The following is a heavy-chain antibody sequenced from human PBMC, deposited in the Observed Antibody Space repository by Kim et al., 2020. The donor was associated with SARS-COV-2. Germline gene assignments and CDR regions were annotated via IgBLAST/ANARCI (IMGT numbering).Heavy chain of an antibody. D-gene: IGHD3-9*01. J-gene: IGHJ2*01. CDR3: ARASYFDWPGDFDL. V-gene: IGHV4-59*01. CDR2: IYYSGST. Sequence: SETLSLTCTVSGGSISSYYWSWIRQPPGKGLEWIGYIYYSGSTNYNPSLKSRVTISVDTSKNQFSLKLSSVTAADTAVYYCARASYFDWPGDFDLWGRGTLVTVSS. CDR1: GGSISSYY.